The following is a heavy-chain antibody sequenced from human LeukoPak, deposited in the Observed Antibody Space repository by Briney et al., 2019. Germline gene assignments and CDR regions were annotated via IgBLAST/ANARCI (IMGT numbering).Heavy chain of an antibody. Sequence: SETLSLTCGVHGGSFSGYYCNWIRQSPGKGLEWIGHINHNGKTNYNPSLKSRVTISVDTSKNQFSLTLTSVTAADTAVYYCARRYCTGGSCPWAFDIWGQGTMVTVSS. CDR1: GGSFSGYY. CDR3: ARRYCTGGSCPWAFDI. J-gene: IGHJ3*02. CDR2: INHNGKT. V-gene: IGHV4-34*01. D-gene: IGHD2-15*01.